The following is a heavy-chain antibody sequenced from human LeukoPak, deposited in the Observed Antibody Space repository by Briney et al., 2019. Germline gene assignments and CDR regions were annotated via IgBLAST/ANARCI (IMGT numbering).Heavy chain of an antibody. CDR2: ISGSGGST. V-gene: IGHV3-23*01. D-gene: IGHD5-12*01. Sequence: GGSLRLSCAASGFTFSSYGMSWVRQAPGKGLEWVSAISGSGGSTYYADSVKGRFTISRDNSKNTLYLQMNSLRAEDTAVYYCAKDRSPAVVATIFDYWGQGTLVTVSS. CDR1: GFTFSSYG. CDR3: AKDRSPAVVATIFDY. J-gene: IGHJ4*02.